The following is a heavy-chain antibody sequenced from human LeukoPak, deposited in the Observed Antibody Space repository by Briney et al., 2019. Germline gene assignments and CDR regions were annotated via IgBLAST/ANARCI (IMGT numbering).Heavy chain of an antibody. CDR3: ARERGGSKLTGLYGRDYYYMDV. J-gene: IGHJ6*03. V-gene: IGHV4-59*01. D-gene: IGHD6-19*01. CDR1: GVSISSYY. CDR2: ISYSGST. Sequence: SETLSLTCTVSGVSISSYYWSWIRQPPGKGLDWIGYISYSGSTNYNPSLKSRVTISVDTSKNQFSLKLSSVTAADTAVYYCARERGGSKLTGLYGRDYYYMDVWGKGTTVTVSS.